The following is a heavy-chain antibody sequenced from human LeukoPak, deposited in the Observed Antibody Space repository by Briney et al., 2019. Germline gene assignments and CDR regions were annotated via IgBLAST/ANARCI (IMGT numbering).Heavy chain of an antibody. D-gene: IGHD3-10*01. CDR2: INHSGST. Sequence: SETLSLTCAVYGGSFSGYYWSWIRQPPGKGLEWIREINHSGSTNYNPSLKSRVTISVDTSKNQFSLKLSSVTAADAAVYYCARVKRITMVRGVTGRGYYFDYWAREPWSPSPQ. V-gene: IGHV4-34*01. CDR1: GGSFSGYY. CDR3: ARVKRITMVRGVTGRGYYFDY. J-gene: IGHJ4*02.